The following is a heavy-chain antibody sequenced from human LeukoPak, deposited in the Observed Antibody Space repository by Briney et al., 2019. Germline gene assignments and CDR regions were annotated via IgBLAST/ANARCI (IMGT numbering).Heavy chain of an antibody. V-gene: IGHV1-69*05. J-gene: IGHJ4*02. CDR3: ASSTSHLSFFDY. D-gene: IGHD2-2*01. CDR2: IIPIFGTA. CDR1: GGTFSSYA. Sequence: ASVKVSCTASGGTFSSYAISWVRQAPGQGLEWMGGIIPIFGTANYAQKFQGRVTITTDESTSTAYMELSSLRSEDTAVYYCASSTSHLSFFDYWGQGTLVTVSS.